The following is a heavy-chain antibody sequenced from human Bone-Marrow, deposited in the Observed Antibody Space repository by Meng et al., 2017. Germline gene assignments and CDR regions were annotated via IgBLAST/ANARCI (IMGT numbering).Heavy chain of an antibody. D-gene: IGHD6-13*01. CDR2: IYHSGST. CDR1: GGSISSYY. CDR3: ARDPKRIIAAAGSGFDY. V-gene: IGHV4-38-2*02. J-gene: IGHJ4*02. Sequence: SETLSLTCTVSGGSISSYYWSWIRQPPGKGLEWIGSIYHSGSTYYNPSLKSRVTISVDTSKNQFSLKLSSVTAADTAVYYCARDPKRIIAAAGSGFDYWGQGTLVTVSS.